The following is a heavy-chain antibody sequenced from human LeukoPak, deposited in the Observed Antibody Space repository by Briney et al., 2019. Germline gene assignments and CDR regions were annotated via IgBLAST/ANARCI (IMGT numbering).Heavy chain of an antibody. V-gene: IGHV4-39*01. CDR1: GGSMSSGSSY. CDR3: ARTRGYSGYVDAFDI. D-gene: IGHD5-12*01. Sequence: PSETLSLTCTVSGGSMSSGSSYWGWIRQPPGKGLEWIGTIYYSGSTYYNPSLKSRVTISADASKNQFSLKLSSVTAADTAVYYCARTRGYSGYVDAFDIWGQGTMVTVFS. J-gene: IGHJ3*02. CDR2: IYYSGST.